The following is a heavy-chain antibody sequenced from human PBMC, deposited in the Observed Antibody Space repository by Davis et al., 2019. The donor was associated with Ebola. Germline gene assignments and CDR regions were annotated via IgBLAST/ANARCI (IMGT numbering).Heavy chain of an antibody. D-gene: IGHD4-17*01. V-gene: IGHV3-48*03. J-gene: IGHJ1*01. CDR1: GFTFSSYE. CDR2: ISSSGSTI. CDR3: ARDMTTVTTAYFHH. Sequence: LSLTCAASGFTFSSYEMNWVRQAPGKGLEWVSYISSSGSTIYYADSVKGRFTISRDNAKNSLYLQMNSLRAEDTAVYYCARDMTTVTTAYFHHWGQGTLVTVSS.